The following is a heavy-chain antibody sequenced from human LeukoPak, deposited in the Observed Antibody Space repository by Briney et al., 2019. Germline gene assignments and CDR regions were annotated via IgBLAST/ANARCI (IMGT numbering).Heavy chain of an antibody. CDR1: GFTFSTYG. Sequence: GGSLRLSCAASGFTFSTYGMHWVRQAPGKGLEWVAVISYDGSNKYYADSVKGRFTISRDNSKNTLYLQMNSLRAEDTAVYYCAKKGATTGDFDYWGQGTLVTVSS. J-gene: IGHJ4*02. CDR3: AKKGATTGDFDY. CDR2: ISYDGSNK. D-gene: IGHD1-26*01. V-gene: IGHV3-30*18.